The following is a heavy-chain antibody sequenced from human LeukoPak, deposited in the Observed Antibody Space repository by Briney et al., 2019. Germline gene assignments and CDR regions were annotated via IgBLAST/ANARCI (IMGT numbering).Heavy chain of an antibody. CDR3: AREGGDDYVWGSYRLFDY. D-gene: IGHD3-16*02. V-gene: IGHV4-4*07. Sequence: EPSEALSLTCTVSGGSISSYYWSWIRQPAGKGLEWIGRIYTSGSTNYNPSLKSRVTMSVDTSKNQFSLKLSSVTAADTAVYYCAREGGDDYVWGSYRLFDYWGQGTLVTVSS. CDR1: GGSISSYY. CDR2: IYTSGST. J-gene: IGHJ4*02.